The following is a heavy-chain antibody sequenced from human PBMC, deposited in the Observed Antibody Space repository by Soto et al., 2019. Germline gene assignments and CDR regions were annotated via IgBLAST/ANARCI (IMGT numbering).Heavy chain of an antibody. CDR1: GGSFSGYY. CDR3: ARGVAQWLVHCGYYYYMDV. J-gene: IGHJ6*03. CDR2: INHSGST. D-gene: IGHD6-19*01. Sequence: SETLSLTCAVYGGSFSGYYWSWIRQPPGKGLEWIGEINHSGSTNYNPSLKSRVTISVDTSKNQFSLKLSSVTAADTAVYYCARGVAQWLVHCGYYYYMDVWGKGTTVTVSS. V-gene: IGHV4-34*01.